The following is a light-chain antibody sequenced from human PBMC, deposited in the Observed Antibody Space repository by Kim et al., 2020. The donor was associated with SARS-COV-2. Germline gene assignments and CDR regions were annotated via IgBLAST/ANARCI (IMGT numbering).Light chain of an antibody. Sequence: DIEMTQSPSSLSASVGDRVTVTCRASQSIGSSLNWYQHKPGTAPKVLISASSSLQSGVPSRFSGSGSGTDFTLTISSLQPEDFATYYCQQSYSSLTFGGGTKLEI. CDR3: QQSYSSLT. CDR1: QSIGSS. V-gene: IGKV1-39*01. J-gene: IGKJ4*01. CDR2: ASS.